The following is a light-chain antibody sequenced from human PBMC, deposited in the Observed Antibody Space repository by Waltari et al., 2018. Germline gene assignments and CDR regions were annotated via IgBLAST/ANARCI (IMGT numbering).Light chain of an antibody. CDR2: GSS. V-gene: IGLV1-40*01. Sequence: QSVLTQPPSVSGAQGQRVTISCTGRGSNISAGSNVPWYQQVPRAAPKLLIYGSSSRPLGVPDRFFGSTSGTSASLAITGLQAEDEAVYYCQSYDTTLSVVFGGGTKLTVL. J-gene: IGLJ3*02. CDR3: QSYDTTLSVV. CDR1: GSNISAGSN.